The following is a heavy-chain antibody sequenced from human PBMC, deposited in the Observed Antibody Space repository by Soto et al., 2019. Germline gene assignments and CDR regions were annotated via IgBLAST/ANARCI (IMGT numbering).Heavy chain of an antibody. Sequence: EVQLLESGGGLVQPGGSLRLSCAASGFTFSSYAMSWVRQAPGKGLEWVSAISGSGGSTYYADSVKGRFTISRDNSKNTLYLQMNSLRAEDTAVYYCAKDVVWNTIFGPYYYYGMDVWGQGTTVTVSS. CDR3: AKDVVWNTIFGPYYYYGMDV. CDR2: ISGSGGST. CDR1: GFTFSSYA. D-gene: IGHD3-3*01. J-gene: IGHJ6*02. V-gene: IGHV3-23*01.